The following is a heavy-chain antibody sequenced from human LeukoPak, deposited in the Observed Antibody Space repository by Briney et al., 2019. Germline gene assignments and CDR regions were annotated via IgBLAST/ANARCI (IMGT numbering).Heavy chain of an antibody. Sequence: GGSLRLSCAASGFTFDDYAMHWVRQAPGKGLEWVSGISWNSGSINYADSVKGRFTISRDSAKNSLFLQMNSLRAEDTALYYCAKDWAGSGVFDIWGQGTMVTVSS. V-gene: IGHV3-9*01. D-gene: IGHD2-15*01. CDR2: ISWNSGSI. J-gene: IGHJ3*02. CDR3: AKDWAGSGVFDI. CDR1: GFTFDDYA.